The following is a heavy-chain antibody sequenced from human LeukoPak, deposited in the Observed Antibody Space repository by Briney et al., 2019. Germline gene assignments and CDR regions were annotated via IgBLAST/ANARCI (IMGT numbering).Heavy chain of an antibody. CDR3: ARVDSSTIFYYYYGMDV. J-gene: IGHJ6*02. CDR1: GYTFTSYD. V-gene: IGHV1-8*01. D-gene: IGHD3-3*01. Sequence: ASVKVSCKASGYTFTSYDINWVRQAAGQGLEWMGWMNPNSGNTGYAQKFQGRVTMTRNTFISTAYMELSSLRSEDTAVYYCARVDSSTIFYYYYGMDVWGQGTTVTVSS. CDR2: MNPNSGNT.